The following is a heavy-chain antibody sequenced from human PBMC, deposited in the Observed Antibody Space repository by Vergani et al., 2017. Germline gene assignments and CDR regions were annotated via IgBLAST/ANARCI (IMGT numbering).Heavy chain of an antibody. J-gene: IGHJ2*01. V-gene: IGHV1-69*01. CDR2: FIPIVGTA. D-gene: IGHD7-27*01. CDR1: GYTFSSYG. CDR3: ARLSQLGNDLDWYFDL. Sequence: QVQLVQSGAEVKKPGSSVKVSCKASGYTFSSYGFGWVRQAPGKGLEWVGGFIPIVGTANFPQKFQGRISIKADESATTAYLELSSLESEDTAVYYCARLSQLGNDLDWYFDLWGRGTVVSVSS.